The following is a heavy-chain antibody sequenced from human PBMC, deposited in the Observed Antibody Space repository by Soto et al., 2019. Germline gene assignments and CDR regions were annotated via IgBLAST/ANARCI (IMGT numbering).Heavy chain of an antibody. Sequence: PGGSLRLSCATSGFTFNSYALHWVRQAPGKGLEWVALISNDGSKTFYADSVKGRFTISRDTAKNTLFLQMNSLTTEDTAVYFCARDGEIFRLVIFDYLDLWGQGTLVTVYS. D-gene: IGHD3-3*01. J-gene: IGHJ4*02. V-gene: IGHV3-30*03. CDR1: GFTFNSYA. CDR3: ARDGEIFRLVIFDYLDL. CDR2: ISNDGSKT.